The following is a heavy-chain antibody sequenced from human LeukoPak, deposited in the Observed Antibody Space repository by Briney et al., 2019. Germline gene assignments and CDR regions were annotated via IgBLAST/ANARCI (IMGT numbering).Heavy chain of an antibody. CDR1: GYTFTSYG. Sequence: ASVKVSCKASGYTFTSYGISWVRQAPGQGLEWMGWISAYNGNTNYAQKLQGRVTMTTDTSTSTAYMELSSLRSEDTAVYYCATEGILSSMGKNYFDYWGQGTLVTVSS. CDR3: ATEGILSSMGKNYFDY. CDR2: ISAYNGNT. J-gene: IGHJ4*02. D-gene: IGHD3-3*01. V-gene: IGHV1-18*01.